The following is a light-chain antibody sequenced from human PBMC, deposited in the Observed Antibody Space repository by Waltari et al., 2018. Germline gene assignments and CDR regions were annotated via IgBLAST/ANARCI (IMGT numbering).Light chain of an antibody. CDR3: QQYHSYSPYT. J-gene: IGKJ2*01. CDR2: KAS. V-gene: IGKV1-5*03. Sequence: DTQLTQSPSTLSASVGLRVTLTCRASKTISFYLAWYQQKPGKAPNLLNYKASTLESGVPSRVSGSGSGTEFTLTMSSLQPDDFATYYGQQYHSYSPYTFGQGTKRDIK. CDR1: KTISFY.